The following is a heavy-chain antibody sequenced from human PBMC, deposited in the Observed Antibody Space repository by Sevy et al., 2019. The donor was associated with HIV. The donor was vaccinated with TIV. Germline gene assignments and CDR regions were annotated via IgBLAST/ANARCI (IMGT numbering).Heavy chain of an antibody. D-gene: IGHD2-15*01. V-gene: IGHV1-69*13. J-gene: IGHJ5*02. CDR3: AGDRSVCSGGSCHGGWFDP. Sequence: ASVKVSCKASGGTFSSYAISWVRQAPGQGLEWMGGIIPIFGTANYAQKFQGRVTITADESTSTAYMELSSLRSEDTAVYYCAGDRSVCSGGSCHGGWFDPWGQGTLVTVSS. CDR2: IIPIFGTA. CDR1: GGTFSSYA.